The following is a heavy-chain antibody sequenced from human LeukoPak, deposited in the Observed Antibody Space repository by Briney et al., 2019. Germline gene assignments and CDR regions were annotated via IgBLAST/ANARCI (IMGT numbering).Heavy chain of an antibody. J-gene: IGHJ4*02. D-gene: IGHD6-13*01. CDR3: ARIAAAGTYLDY. V-gene: IGHV1-69*06. CDR2: IIPIFGTA. Sequence: ASVKVSCKASGGTFSSYAISWVRQAPGQGLEWMGGIIPIFGTANYAQKFQGRVTITADKSTSTAYMELSSLRSEDTAVYYCARIAAAGTYLDYWGQGTLVTVSS. CDR1: GGTFSSYA.